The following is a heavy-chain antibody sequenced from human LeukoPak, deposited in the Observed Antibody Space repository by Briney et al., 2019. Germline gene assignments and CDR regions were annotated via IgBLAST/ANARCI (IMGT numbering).Heavy chain of an antibody. D-gene: IGHD1-14*01. J-gene: IGHJ4*02. CDR3: ARVNTTLDY. Sequence: ASVKVSCKASGYTFIFYYIHWVRQAPGQGLEWMGWINPNSGDTKYAQKFQGRVTTTRDTSISTANMELSRLTSDDTAVYYCARVNTTLDYWGQGTLVTASS. CDR1: GYTFIFYY. CDR2: INPNSGDT. V-gene: IGHV1-2*02.